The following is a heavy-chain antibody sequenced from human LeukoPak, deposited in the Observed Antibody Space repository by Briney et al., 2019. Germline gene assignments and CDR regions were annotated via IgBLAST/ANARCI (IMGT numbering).Heavy chain of an antibody. Sequence: PGGSLRLSCAASGFTFSSYWMHWVRQAPGKGLVWVSRINSDGSSTSYADSVKGRFTISRDNAKNTLYLQMNSLRAEDTAVYYCARVRSSSGWYPDAFDIWGQGTMVTVSS. J-gene: IGHJ3*02. CDR2: INSDGSST. D-gene: IGHD6-19*01. V-gene: IGHV3-74*01. CDR3: ARVRSSSGWYPDAFDI. CDR1: GFTFSSYW.